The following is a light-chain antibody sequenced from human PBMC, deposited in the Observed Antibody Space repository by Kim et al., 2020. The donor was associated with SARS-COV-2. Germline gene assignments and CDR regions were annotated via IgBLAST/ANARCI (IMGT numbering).Light chain of an antibody. Sequence: SPGERATLSCTASQSISGNLAWYQQKPGQAPRLLVFGASTRATGIPARFSGSGSGTEFTLTISSLQSEDFAIYYCQQYNNRPPWTFGQGTKVDIK. CDR3: QQYNNRPPWT. CDR1: QSISGN. CDR2: GAS. J-gene: IGKJ1*01. V-gene: IGKV3D-15*01.